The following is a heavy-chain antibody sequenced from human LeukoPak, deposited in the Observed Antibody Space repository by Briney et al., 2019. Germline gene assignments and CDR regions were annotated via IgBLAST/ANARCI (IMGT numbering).Heavy chain of an antibody. CDR3: ARGGGVYYYYYYMDV. D-gene: IGHD3-3*01. CDR1: GGSISSSSYY. V-gene: IGHV4-61*01. Sequence: SETLSLTCTVSGGSISSSSYYWSWIRQPPGKGLEWIGYIYYSGSTNYNPSLKSRVTISVDTSKNQFSLKLSSVTAADTAVYYCARGGGVYYYYYYMDVWGKGTTVTISS. J-gene: IGHJ6*03. CDR2: IYYSGST.